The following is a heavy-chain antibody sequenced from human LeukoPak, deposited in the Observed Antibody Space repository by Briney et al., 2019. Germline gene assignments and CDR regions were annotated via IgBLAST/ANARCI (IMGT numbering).Heavy chain of an antibody. Sequence: GGSLRLSCAASGFTFDEYTMHWVRQAPGKCPEWVSLISWDGGSTYYADSVKGRFTISRDNSKNSLYLQMNSLRTEDTALYYCAKGNYYYMDVWGKGTTVTVSS. CDR1: GFTFDEYT. V-gene: IGHV3-43*01. CDR3: AKGNYYYMDV. J-gene: IGHJ6*03. CDR2: ISWDGGST.